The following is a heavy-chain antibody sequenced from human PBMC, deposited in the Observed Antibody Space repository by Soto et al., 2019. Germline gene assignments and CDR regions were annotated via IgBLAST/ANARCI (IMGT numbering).Heavy chain of an antibody. CDR1: GGSISSGDYY. Sequence: NPSETLSLTCTVSGGSISSGDYYWSWIRQPPGKGLEWIGYIYYSGSAYYNPSLKSRITISVDTSKNQFSLKLSSVTAADTAVYYCARTGNYGGNSMDFDCWGQGTLVTVSS. CDR3: ARTGNYGGNSMDFDC. V-gene: IGHV4-30-4*01. D-gene: IGHD4-17*01. J-gene: IGHJ4*02. CDR2: IYYSGSA.